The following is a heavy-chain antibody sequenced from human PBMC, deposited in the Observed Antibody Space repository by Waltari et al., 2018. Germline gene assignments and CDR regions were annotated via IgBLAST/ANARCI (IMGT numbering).Heavy chain of an antibody. V-gene: IGHV3-7*01. CDR1: GFRLSDYW. J-gene: IGHJ4*02. CDR2: IKEDGSET. D-gene: IGHD2-2*01. Sequence: EVRLVDSGGGLVQPGGSLRLSCAASGFRLSDYWMSWFRQAPGKGLGWVASIKEDGSETYYVDSVKGRFTISRDNAKNSMYLQINSLRAEDTAVYYSATSSFWRFDYWGQGTLVTVSS. CDR3: ATSSFWRFDY.